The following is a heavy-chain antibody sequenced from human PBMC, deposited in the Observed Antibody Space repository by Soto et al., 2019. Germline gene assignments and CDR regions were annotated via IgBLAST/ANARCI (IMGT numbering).Heavy chain of an antibody. Sequence: QVQLVQSGPEMKKPGASVRVSCKVSGYTLSNNGLSWVRQAPGQRFEWLGWISTDNGRTNYAQKFRGRVSMTTDTSTGTAYMELTNLRSDDTAVYYCVRDDGGLVSYYYHGWDVWGQGTTVTVTS. V-gene: IGHV1-18*04. J-gene: IGHJ6*02. CDR1: GYTLSNNG. CDR3: VRDDGGLVSYYYHGWDV. CDR2: ISTDNGRT. D-gene: IGHD6-6*01.